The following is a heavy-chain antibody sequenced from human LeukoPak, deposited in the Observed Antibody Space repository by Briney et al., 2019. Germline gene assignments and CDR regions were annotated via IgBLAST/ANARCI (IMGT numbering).Heavy chain of an antibody. CDR1: SNCW. J-gene: IGHJ3*02. CDR2: IYYSGST. V-gene: IGHV4-39*01. CDR3: ARQLEYYYDSSGYSDAFDI. Sequence: SNCWMSWIRQPPGKGLEWIGSIYYSGSTYYNPSLKSRVTISVDTSKNQFSLKLSSVTAADTAVYYCARQLEYYYDSSGYSDAFDIWGQGTMVTVSS. D-gene: IGHD3-22*01.